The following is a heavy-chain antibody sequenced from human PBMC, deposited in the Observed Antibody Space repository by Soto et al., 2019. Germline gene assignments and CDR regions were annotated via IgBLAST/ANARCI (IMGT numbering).Heavy chain of an antibody. V-gene: IGHV1-2*04. D-gene: IGHD6-13*01. CDR1: GYTFTGYY. J-gene: IGHJ4*02. Sequence: VASVKVSCKASGYTFTGYYMHWVRQAPGQGLEWMGWIIPNSGGTNYAQKFQGWVTMTRDTSISTAYMELSRLRSDDTAVYYCAISSTQSIPERIAAAGMNLDYWGQGTLVTVSS. CDR2: IIPNSGGT. CDR3: AISSTQSIPERIAAAGMNLDY.